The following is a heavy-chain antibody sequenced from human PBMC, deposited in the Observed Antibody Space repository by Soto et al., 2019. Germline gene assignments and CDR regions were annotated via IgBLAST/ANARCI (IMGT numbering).Heavy chain of an antibody. CDR1: GFTFSSYG. CDR3: ARDAFFAYYYDSSGYYYPNYFDY. J-gene: IGHJ4*02. V-gene: IGHV3-33*01. CDR2: IWYDGSNK. Sequence: QVQLVESGGGVVQPGRSLRLSCAASGFTFSSYGMHWVRQAPGKGLEWVAVIWYDGSNKYYADSVKGRFTISRDNSKNPLYLQMNSLRAEDTAVYYCARDAFFAYYYDSSGYYYPNYFDYWGQGTLVTVSS. D-gene: IGHD3-22*01.